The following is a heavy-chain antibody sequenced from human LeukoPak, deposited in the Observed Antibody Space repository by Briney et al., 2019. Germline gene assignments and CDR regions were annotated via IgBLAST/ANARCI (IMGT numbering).Heavy chain of an antibody. V-gene: IGHV3-7*01. CDR3: ARSRFYFDY. CDR2: IKPDGSEK. CDR1: GFTFRVYA. J-gene: IGHJ4*02. Sequence: GGSLRLSCAASGFTFRVYAMTWVRQAPGKGLEWVAKIKPDGSEKDHVDSVKGRFTISRDNAKNSLYLQLNSLRAEDTAVYYCARSRFYFDYWGQGTLVTVSS.